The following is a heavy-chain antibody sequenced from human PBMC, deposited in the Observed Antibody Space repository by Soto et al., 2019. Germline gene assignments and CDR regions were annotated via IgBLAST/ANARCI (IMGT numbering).Heavy chain of an antibody. J-gene: IGHJ6*02. CDR3: ARDRLQWELRYYYYYGMDV. D-gene: IGHD1-26*01. V-gene: IGHV3-48*03. Sequence: GGSLRLSCVASGFTFSSYEMNWVRQAPGKGLERVSYISSSGSTIYYADSVKGRFTISRDNAKNSLYLQMNSLRAEDTAVYYCARDRLQWELRYYYYYGMDVWGQGTTVTVSS. CDR1: GFTFSSYE. CDR2: ISSSGSTI.